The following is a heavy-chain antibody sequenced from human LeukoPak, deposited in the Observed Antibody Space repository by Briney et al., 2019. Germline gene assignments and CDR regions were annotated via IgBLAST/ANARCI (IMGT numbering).Heavy chain of an antibody. CDR2: IYYSGTT. CDR1: GGSISSSSYY. CDR3: ARKAPYYSDGSGPLGTYYFDY. Sequence: SETLSLTCTVSGGSISSSSYYWGWIRQPPGKGLEWIGSIYYSGTTYYNPSLKSRVTISVDTSKNQFSLKVSSVTAADTAVYYCARKAPYYSDGSGPLGTYYFDYWGQGTLVTVSS. D-gene: IGHD3-22*01. V-gene: IGHV4-39*07. J-gene: IGHJ4*02.